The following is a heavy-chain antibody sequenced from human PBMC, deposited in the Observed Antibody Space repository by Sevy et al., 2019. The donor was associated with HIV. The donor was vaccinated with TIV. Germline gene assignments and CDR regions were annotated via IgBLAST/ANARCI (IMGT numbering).Heavy chain of an antibody. J-gene: IGHJ5*02. CDR2: ILYDGSNK. Sequence: GGSLRLSCVGSGFTFSRHAMHWVRQAPGKGLEWVAVILYDGSNKYYADSVKGRFTISRDNSKNTLDLEMNSLRPEDTAVYYCARSAVAGIEAWFDPWGLGTLVTDSS. CDR1: GFTFSRHA. V-gene: IGHV3-30-3*01. D-gene: IGHD6-19*01. CDR3: ARSAVAGIEAWFDP.